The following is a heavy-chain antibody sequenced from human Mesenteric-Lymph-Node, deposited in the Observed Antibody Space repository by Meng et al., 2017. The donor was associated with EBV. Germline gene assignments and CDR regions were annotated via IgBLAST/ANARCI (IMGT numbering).Heavy chain of an antibody. Sequence: VQLVQAGAEVKKPGASVKVSCKASGYTFTTYDINWVRQAAGQGLEWMGWMNPKTGSTGYAQKFQGRVTMTRNTSISTAYMELSSLRSEDTAVYYCAKSTFTSGGVIEPFDYWGQGTLVTVSS. J-gene: IGHJ4*02. CDR2: MNPKTGST. V-gene: IGHV1-8*01. CDR3: AKSTFTSGGVIEPFDY. D-gene: IGHD3-16*02. CDR1: GYTFTTYD.